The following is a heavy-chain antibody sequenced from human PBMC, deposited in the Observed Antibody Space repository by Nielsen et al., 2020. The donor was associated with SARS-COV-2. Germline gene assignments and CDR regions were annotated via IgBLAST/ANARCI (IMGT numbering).Heavy chain of an antibody. Sequence: GGSLRLSCAASGFTFSIYAMHWVRQAPGKGLEWVAVVSNDGNIQYYSDSVKGRFTISRDNSKNTVYLQMNSLRPEDTAVYYCTKVLFSSSWLAPFDSWGQGTLVTVSS. CDR2: VSNDGNIQ. CDR3: TKVLFSSSWLAPFDS. D-gene: IGHD6-13*01. V-gene: IGHV3-30*18. J-gene: IGHJ4*02. CDR1: GFTFSIYA.